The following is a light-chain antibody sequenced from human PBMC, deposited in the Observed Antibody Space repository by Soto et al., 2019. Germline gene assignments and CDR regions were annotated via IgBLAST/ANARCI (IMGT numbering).Light chain of an antibody. CDR2: GAS. V-gene: IGKV3-20*01. CDR3: QHYGTSPFT. Sequence: DIVMTQSPDSLAVSLGERATLSCRASQSVSSNLAWYQQKPGQAPRLLIYGASSRVTGIPDRFSGSGSGTDFTLTISSLEPEDFAVYFCQHYGTSPFTFGQGTRLEIK. CDR1: QSVSSN. J-gene: IGKJ5*01.